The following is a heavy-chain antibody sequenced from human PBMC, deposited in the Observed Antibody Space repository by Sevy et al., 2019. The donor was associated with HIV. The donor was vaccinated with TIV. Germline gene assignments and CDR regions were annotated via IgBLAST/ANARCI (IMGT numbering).Heavy chain of an antibody. CDR3: ARDHNFVLDY. J-gene: IGHJ4*02. CDR1: GDTVSSDSAA. V-gene: IGHV6-1*01. CDR2: TYYRSTWHK. D-gene: IGHD1-20*01. Sequence: SQTLSLTCAISGDTVSSDSAAWNWIRQSPARGLEWLGRTYYRSTWHKDYATSLNSRMAITPDTSKNQFFLQLNSVTPEDTAVYYCARDHNFVLDYWGQGIVVTVSS.